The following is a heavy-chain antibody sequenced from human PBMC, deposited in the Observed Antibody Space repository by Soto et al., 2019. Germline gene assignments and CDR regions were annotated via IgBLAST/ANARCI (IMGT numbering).Heavy chain of an antibody. V-gene: IGHV4-4*02. CDR2: SYHSGII. Sequence: SETLSLTCTVSNASISSRKWWTWVRQTPGKGLEWIGESYHSGIINHNPSLKSRVTMSVDKSKNQFSLKMTSVTAADMGVYYCASKFGELLADAFDIWGQGTVVTVSS. D-gene: IGHD3-10*01. CDR3: ASKFGELLADAFDI. CDR1: NASISSRKW. J-gene: IGHJ3*02.